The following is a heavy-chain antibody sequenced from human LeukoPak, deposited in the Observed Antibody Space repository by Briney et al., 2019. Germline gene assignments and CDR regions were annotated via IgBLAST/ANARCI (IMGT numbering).Heavy chain of an antibody. CDR3: ARDSTGIALFDY. D-gene: IGHD6-13*01. CDR2: IIPIFGTA. Sequence: ASVKVSCKASGYTFTSYGISWVRQAPGQGLEWMGGIIPIFGTANYAQKFQGRVTITADESTSTAYMELSSLRSEDTAVYYCARDSTGIALFDYWGQGTLVTVSS. V-gene: IGHV1-69*13. CDR1: GYTFTSYG. J-gene: IGHJ4*02.